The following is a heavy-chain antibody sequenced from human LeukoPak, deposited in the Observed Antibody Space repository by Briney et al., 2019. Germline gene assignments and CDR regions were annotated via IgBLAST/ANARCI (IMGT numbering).Heavy chain of an antibody. Sequence: PSETLSLTCAVYGGSFSGYYWSWIRQPPGKGLEWIGEINHSGSTNYSPSLKSRVTISLDTSRNQFSLKLNSVTAADTAVYYCAKSNGYGLVDIWGQGTRVTVSS. D-gene: IGHD3-10*01. V-gene: IGHV4-34*01. J-gene: IGHJ3*02. CDR1: GGSFSGYY. CDR2: INHSGST. CDR3: AKSNGYGLVDI.